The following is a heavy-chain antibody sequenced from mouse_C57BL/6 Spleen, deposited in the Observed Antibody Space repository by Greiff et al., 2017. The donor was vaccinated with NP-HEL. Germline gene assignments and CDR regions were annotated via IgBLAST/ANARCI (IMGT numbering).Heavy chain of an antibody. Sequence: EVHLVESGGGLVQPGGSLKLSCAASGFTFSDYGMAWVRQAPRKGPEWVAFISNLAYSIYYADTVTGRFTISRENAKNTLYLEMSSLRSEDTAMYYCARKANYYGSSYWYFDVWGTGTTVTVSS. CDR3: ARKANYYGSSYWYFDV. J-gene: IGHJ1*03. V-gene: IGHV5-15*01. CDR2: ISNLAYSI. D-gene: IGHD1-1*01. CDR1: GFTFSDYG.